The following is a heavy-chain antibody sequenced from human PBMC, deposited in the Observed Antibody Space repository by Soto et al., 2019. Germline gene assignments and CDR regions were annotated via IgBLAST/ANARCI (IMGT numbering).Heavy chain of an antibody. Sequence: SETLSLTCTVSGGSISSYYWSWIRQPPGKGFEWIGYIYYSGSTYYNPSLKSRVTISVDTSKNQFSLKLSSVTAADTAVYYCARVSVPRNYYDSSGYCFGYWGQGTLVTVSS. CDR2: IYYSGST. CDR1: GGSISSYY. D-gene: IGHD3-22*01. V-gene: IGHV4-59*12. J-gene: IGHJ4*02. CDR3: ARVSVPRNYYDSSGYCFGY.